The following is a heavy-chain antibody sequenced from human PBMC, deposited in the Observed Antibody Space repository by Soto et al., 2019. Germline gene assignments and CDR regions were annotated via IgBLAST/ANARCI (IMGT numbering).Heavy chain of an antibody. V-gene: IGHV3-23*01. CDR3: TSAYCSSTSCYKANWYFDL. D-gene: IGHD2-2*02. CDR1: GFTFSSYA. Sequence: GGSLRLSCAASGFTFSSYAMSWVRQAPGKGLEWVSAISGSGGSTYYADSVKGRFTISRDNSKNTLYLQMNSLRAEDTAVYYCTSAYCSSTSCYKANWYFDLWGRGTLVTVSS. CDR2: ISGSGGST. J-gene: IGHJ2*01.